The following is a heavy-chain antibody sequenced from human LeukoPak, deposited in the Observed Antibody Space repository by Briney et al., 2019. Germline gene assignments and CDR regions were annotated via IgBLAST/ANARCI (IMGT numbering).Heavy chain of an antibody. CDR2: INSDGSNI. J-gene: IGHJ4*02. V-gene: IGHV3-74*01. CDR1: GFTFSSYW. Sequence: GGSLRLSCAVSGFTFSSYWMHWVRQAPGKGLVWIARINSDGSNINYADSVKGRFTISRDNAKNTLYLQMDSLRAEDTAVYYCARAGYYRFDYWGQGTLVTVSS. CDR3: ARAGYYRFDY. D-gene: IGHD1-26*01.